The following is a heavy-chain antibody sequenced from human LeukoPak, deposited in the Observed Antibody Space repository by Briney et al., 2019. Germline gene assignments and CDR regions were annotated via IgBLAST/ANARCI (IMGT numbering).Heavy chain of an antibody. V-gene: IGHV1-2*06. CDR1: GYTFTGYY. CDR2: ISPKSGGT. CDR3: VRSGSGFDY. J-gene: IGHJ4*02. D-gene: IGHD5-12*01. Sequence: ASVKVSCKASGYTFTGYYIHWVRQAPGRGLEWMGRISPKSGGTNYAQKFQGRVTMTSDTSISTAYMELSRLRSDDTAVYYCVRSGSGFDYWGQGTLVTVSS.